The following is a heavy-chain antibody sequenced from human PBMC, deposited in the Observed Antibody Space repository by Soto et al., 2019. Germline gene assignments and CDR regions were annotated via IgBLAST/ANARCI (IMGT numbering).Heavy chain of an antibody. CDR2: IWYDASKQ. Sequence: SLRLSCETSGFSFSVYGMHWVRQAPGKGLEWVAVIWYDASKQFYAASVEGRFTISRDNSKAILYLQMNSLRAEDTAVYYCAAWAEGATEVHWGQGTLVTVSS. J-gene: IGHJ4*02. V-gene: IGHV3-33*01. D-gene: IGHD2-15*01. CDR1: GFSFSVYG. CDR3: AAWAEGATEVH.